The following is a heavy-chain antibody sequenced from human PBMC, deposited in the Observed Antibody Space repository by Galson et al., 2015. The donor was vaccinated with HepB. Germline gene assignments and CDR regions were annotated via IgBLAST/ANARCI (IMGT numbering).Heavy chain of an antibody. V-gene: IGHV3-53*05. J-gene: IGHJ4*02. CDR3: AREGRDGLYYFDY. D-gene: IGHD5-24*01. CDR2: IYSGGDT. CDR1: GFTVSSNY. Sequence: SLRLSCAASGFTVSSNYMSWVRQAPGKGLEWVSVIYSGGDTYYADSVKGRCTISRDNSKNTLYLQMNSLRAEDTAVYYCAREGRDGLYYFDYWGQGTLVTVSS.